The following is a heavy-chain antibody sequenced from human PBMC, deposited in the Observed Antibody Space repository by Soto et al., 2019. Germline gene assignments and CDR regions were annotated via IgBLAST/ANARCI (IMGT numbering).Heavy chain of an antibody. V-gene: IGHV3-30*18. CDR1: GFTFSSLG. CDR2: ISYDGSKK. J-gene: IGHJ5*02. CDR3: AKDEKSGFDP. Sequence: PGGSLRLSCAASGFTFSSLGMDWVRQAPGKGLEWVALISYDGSKKYYADSVKGRFTISRDNSKNTLYLQMNSLRAEDTAVYYCAKDEKSGFDPWGQGTLVTVSS.